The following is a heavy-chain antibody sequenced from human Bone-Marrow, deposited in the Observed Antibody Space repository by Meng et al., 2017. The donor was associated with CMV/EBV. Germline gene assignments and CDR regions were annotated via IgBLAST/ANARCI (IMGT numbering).Heavy chain of an antibody. CDR1: GYTFTSYY. Sequence: ASVKVSRKASGYTFTSYYMHWVRQAPGQGLEWMGIINPSGGSTSYAQKFQGRVTMTRDTSTSTVYMELSSLRSEDTAVYYCARDHPGTAYCSGGSCNRGWFDPWGQGTLVTVSS. CDR3: ARDHPGTAYCSGGSCNRGWFDP. V-gene: IGHV1-46*01. J-gene: IGHJ5*02. CDR2: INPSGGST. D-gene: IGHD2-15*01.